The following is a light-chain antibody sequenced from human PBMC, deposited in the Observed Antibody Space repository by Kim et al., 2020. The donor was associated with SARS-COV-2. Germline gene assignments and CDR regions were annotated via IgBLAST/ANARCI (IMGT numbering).Light chain of an antibody. CDR1: QSVDTN. CDR2: GAS. J-gene: IGKJ2*01. Sequence: EIVLTQSPGTLSLSPGERATLSCRASQSVDTNLAWYQQRPGQAPRLLIYGASTRATDIPARFSGSGSGTEFTLIVSSLQSEDFAVYYCQQYSHWPPYTFGPGTKVDIK. V-gene: IGKV3-15*01. CDR3: QQYSHWPPYT.